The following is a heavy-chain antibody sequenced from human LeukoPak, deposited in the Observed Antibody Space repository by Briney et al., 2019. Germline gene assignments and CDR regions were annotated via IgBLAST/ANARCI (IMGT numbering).Heavy chain of an antibody. V-gene: IGHV1-46*01. CDR2: INASGGRP. J-gene: IGHJ4*02. Sequence: SVKVASKVATSFSDYMHSGRDTPVEKLLRMGLINASGGRPSYAQKFQGRLSLTRDKSTSTVYMELSSLRSEDTAVYYCARELHSGYDAAPWGQGTLVTVFS. D-gene: IGHD5-12*01. CDR1: TSFSDY. CDR3: ARELHSGYDAAP.